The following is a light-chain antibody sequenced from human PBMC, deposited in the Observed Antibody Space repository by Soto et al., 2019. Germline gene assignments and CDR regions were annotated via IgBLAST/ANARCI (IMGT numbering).Light chain of an antibody. CDR1: QSISSY. CDR2: AAS. J-gene: IGKJ1*01. Sequence: DIQMTQSPSSLSASVGDRVTITCRASQSISSYLNWYQQKPGKAPNLLIYAASSLQSGVPSRFSGSGSGTDFTLTISSLQPEDFAAYYCQQSYSTLQTFGQGTKVDIK. CDR3: QQSYSTLQT. V-gene: IGKV1-39*01.